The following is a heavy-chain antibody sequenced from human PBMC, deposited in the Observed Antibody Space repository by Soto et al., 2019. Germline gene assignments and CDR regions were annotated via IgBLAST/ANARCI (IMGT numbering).Heavy chain of an antibody. CDR3: AESSSSLIDYYYYMDV. Sequence: GGSLRLSCAASGFTVSSNYMSWVRQAPGKGLEWVSVIYSGGSTYYADSVKGRFTISRDNSKNTLYLQMNSLRAEDTAVYYCAESSSSLIDYYYYMDVWGKGTTVTVSS. V-gene: IGHV3-66*01. CDR1: GFTVSSNY. J-gene: IGHJ6*03. D-gene: IGHD6-6*01. CDR2: IYSGGST.